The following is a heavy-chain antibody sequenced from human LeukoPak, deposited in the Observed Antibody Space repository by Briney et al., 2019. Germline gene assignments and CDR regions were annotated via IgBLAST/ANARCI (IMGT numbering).Heavy chain of an antibody. J-gene: IGHJ4*02. Sequence: GESLKISCKGSGYTFTTYWIGWVRQLPGKGLEWVGIIYPGDSDPRYSPSFQGQVTISADKSISTAYLQWSSLKASDSAMYYCARHGLGSSWLGFDYWGQGTLVTVSS. CDR2: IYPGDSDP. V-gene: IGHV5-51*01. CDR1: GYTFTTYW. CDR3: ARHGLGSSWLGFDY. D-gene: IGHD6-13*01.